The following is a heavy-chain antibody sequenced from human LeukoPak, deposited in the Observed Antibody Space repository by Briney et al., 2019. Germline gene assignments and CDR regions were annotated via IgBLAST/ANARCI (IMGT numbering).Heavy chain of an antibody. D-gene: IGHD1-14*01. CDR1: GYTFTSYD. CDR3: ARDRPQGTRTDAFDI. CDR2: MNPNSGNT. J-gene: IGHJ3*02. V-gene: IGHV1-8*01. Sequence: ASVKVSCKASGYTFTSYDINWVRQATGQGLEWMGWMNPNSGNTGYAQKFQGRVTMTRDMSTSTVYMELSSLRSEDTAVYYCARDRPQGTRTDAFDIWGQGTMVTVSS.